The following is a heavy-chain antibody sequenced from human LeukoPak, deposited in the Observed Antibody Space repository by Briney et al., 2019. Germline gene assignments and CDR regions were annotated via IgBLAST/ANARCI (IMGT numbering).Heavy chain of an antibody. Sequence: GGSLRLSCAASGFTFSTYTIHWVRQAPGKGLEWVAVISYDGSNKYYADSVKGRFTLSRDNSKDTLYLQMDSLRAEDTAVYSCARGYCSSTACPPCDYWGQGALVTVSS. V-gene: IGHV3-30*04. D-gene: IGHD2-2*01. CDR2: ISYDGSNK. CDR1: GFTFSTYT. CDR3: ARGYCSSTACPPCDY. J-gene: IGHJ4*02.